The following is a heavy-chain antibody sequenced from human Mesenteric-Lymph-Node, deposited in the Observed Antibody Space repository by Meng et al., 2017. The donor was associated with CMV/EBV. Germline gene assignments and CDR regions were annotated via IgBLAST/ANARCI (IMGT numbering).Heavy chain of an antibody. CDR3: ASGLLRGLFEY. J-gene: IGHJ4*02. D-gene: IGHD1-26*01. Sequence: GESLKISCAASGFTFSSYSMNWVRQAPGKGLEWVSSISSSSSYIYYADSVKGRFTISRDNAKNSLYLQMNSLRAEDTAVYYCASGLLRGLFEYWGQGTLVTVSS. CDR1: GFTFSSYS. V-gene: IGHV3-21*01. CDR2: ISSSSSYI.